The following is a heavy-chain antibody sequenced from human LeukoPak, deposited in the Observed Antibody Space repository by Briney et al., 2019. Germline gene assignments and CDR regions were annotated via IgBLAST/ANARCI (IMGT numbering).Heavy chain of an antibody. V-gene: IGHV3-23*01. J-gene: IGHJ6*02. CDR2: ISGSGGST. CDR1: GFTFSSYA. D-gene: IGHD3-16*02. Sequence: GGSLRLSCAASGFTFSSYAMSWVRQAPGKGLEWVSAISGSGGSTYYADSVKGRFTISRDNSKNTLYLQMNSLRAEDTAVYYCAKGLGYRRDYHYYGMDVWGQGTTVTVSS. CDR3: AKGLGYRRDYHYYGMDV.